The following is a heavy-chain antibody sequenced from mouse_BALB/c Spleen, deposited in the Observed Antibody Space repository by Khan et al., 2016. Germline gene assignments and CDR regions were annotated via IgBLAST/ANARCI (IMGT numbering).Heavy chain of an antibody. D-gene: IGHD2-14*01. J-gene: IGHJ2*01. V-gene: IGHV5-12-1*01. CDR3: ASGYDYFDY. Sequence: EVELVESGGGLVKPGGSLKLSCAASGFAFSSYDMSWVRQTPEKRLEWVAYISSGGGSTFYPDTVKGRFTISRDNAKNTLYLQMSSLKSEDTAMYDCASGYDYFDYWGQGTTLTVSS. CDR1: GFAFSSYD. CDR2: ISSGGGST.